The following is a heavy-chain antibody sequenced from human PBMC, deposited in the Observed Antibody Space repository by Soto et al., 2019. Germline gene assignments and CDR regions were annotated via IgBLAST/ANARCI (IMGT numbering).Heavy chain of an antibody. V-gene: IGHV4-31*03. CDR2: IYYSGST. J-gene: IGHJ6*02. CDR1: GGSISSGGYY. Sequence: PSETLSLTCTVSGGSISSGGYYWIWIRQHPGKGLEWIGYIYYSGSTYYNPSLKSRVTISVDTSKNQFSLKLSSVTAADTAVYYCARDYYGSGSYYYYYYYGMDVWGQGTTVTVSS. CDR3: ARDYYGSGSYYYYYYYGMDV. D-gene: IGHD3-10*01.